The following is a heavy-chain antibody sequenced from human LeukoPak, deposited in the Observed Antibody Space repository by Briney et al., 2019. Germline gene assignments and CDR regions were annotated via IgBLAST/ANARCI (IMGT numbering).Heavy chain of an antibody. CDR3: ARTKYCSSTSCYPIGYYYYGMDV. D-gene: IGHD2-2*01. V-gene: IGHV3-30-3*01. CDR2: ISYDGSNK. J-gene: IGHJ6*02. Sequence: GGSLRLSCAASGFTFRSYAMHRVRQAPGKGLEWVAVISYDGSNKYYADSVKGRFTISRDNSKNTLYLQMNSLRAEDTAVYYCARTKYCSSTSCYPIGYYYYGMDVWGQGTTVTVSS. CDR1: GFTFRSYA.